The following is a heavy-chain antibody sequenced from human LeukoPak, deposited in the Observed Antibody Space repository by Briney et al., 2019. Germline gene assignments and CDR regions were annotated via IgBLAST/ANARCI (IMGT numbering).Heavy chain of an antibody. CDR2: IYYSGST. CDR1: GGSISSYY. D-gene: IGHD5-24*01. V-gene: IGHV4-59*01. Sequence: SETLSLTCTVSGGSISSYYWSWIRQPPGKGLEWIGYIYYSGSTNYNPSLKSRVTISVDTSKNQFSLKLSPVTAADTAVYYCARDLSVVRKEMATIGYWGQGTLVTVSS. J-gene: IGHJ4*02. CDR3: ARDLSVVRKEMATIGY.